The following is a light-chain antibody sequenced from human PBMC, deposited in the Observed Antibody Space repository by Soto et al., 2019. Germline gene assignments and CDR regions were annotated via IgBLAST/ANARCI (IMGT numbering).Light chain of an antibody. Sequence: QSALTQPASVSGSPGQSITISCTGTSSDVGGYNYVSWYQHHPGKAPKLMIYEVRNRPSGVSNRFSGSNSGNTASLTISGLQADDEAEYYCSSYTSSSTLVVFGRGTKLTVL. CDR1: SSDVGGYNY. CDR2: EVR. J-gene: IGLJ2*01. V-gene: IGLV2-14*01. CDR3: SSYTSSSTLVV.